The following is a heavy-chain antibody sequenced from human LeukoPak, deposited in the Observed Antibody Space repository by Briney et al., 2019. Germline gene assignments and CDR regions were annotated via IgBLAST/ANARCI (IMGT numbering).Heavy chain of an antibody. CDR1: GFTFSDYD. J-gene: IGHJ4*02. Sequence: GGSLRLSCAASGFTFSDYDMHWVRQATGKGLGWVSAIGTAGDTYYTGSVKGRFTISRENAKNSLYLQMNSLRAGDTAVYYCARVAKERVGGVYYFDYWGQGTLVTVSS. D-gene: IGHD1-1*01. CDR3: ARVAKERVGGVYYFDY. CDR2: IGTAGDT. V-gene: IGHV3-13*01.